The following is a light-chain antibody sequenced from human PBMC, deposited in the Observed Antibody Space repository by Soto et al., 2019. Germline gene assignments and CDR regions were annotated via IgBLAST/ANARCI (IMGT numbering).Light chain of an antibody. Sequence: IVLSQSPATLSGFPGEKATLSCGASQSVSTNLAWYHQKPGQAPRPLIYGESTRATGVPARFSGSGSGTKFTLTISSQQSEDSAIYYYQQYSSWPFTFGRGTKV. V-gene: IGKV3-15*01. CDR3: QQYSSWPFT. CDR2: GES. J-gene: IGKJ3*01. CDR1: QSVSTN.